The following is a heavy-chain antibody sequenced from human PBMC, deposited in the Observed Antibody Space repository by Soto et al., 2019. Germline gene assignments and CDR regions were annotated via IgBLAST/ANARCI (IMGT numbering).Heavy chain of an antibody. CDR1: GGSISSGGYA. D-gene: IGHD2-2*01. Sequence: SETLSLTCAVSGGSISSGGYAWSWIRQPPGKGLEWIGYIYHSGSTYYNPSLKSRVTILGDRSKNQFSLKLSSVTAADTAVYYCARVPDRWGQGTLVTVSS. J-gene: IGHJ5*02. V-gene: IGHV4-30-2*01. CDR2: IYHSGST. CDR3: ARVPDR.